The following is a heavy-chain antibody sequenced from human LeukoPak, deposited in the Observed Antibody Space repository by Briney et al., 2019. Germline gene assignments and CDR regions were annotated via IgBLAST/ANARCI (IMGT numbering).Heavy chain of an antibody. CDR3: AREDSGSYGGVVY. CDR2: IYSGGST. V-gene: IGHV3-53*01. CDR1: GFTFSSYG. J-gene: IGHJ4*02. D-gene: IGHD1-26*01. Sequence: GGSLRLSCAASGFTFSSYGMHWVRQAPGKGLEWVSVIYSGGSTYYADSVKGRFTISRDNSKNTLYLQMNSLRAEDTAVYYCAREDSGSYGGVVYWGQGTLVTVSS.